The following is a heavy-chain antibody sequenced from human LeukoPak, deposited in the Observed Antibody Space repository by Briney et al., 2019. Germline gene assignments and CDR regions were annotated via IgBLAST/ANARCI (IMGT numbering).Heavy chain of an antibody. V-gene: IGHV4-34*01. D-gene: IGHD3-10*01. CDR3: ARVSYYGSGRGWFDP. Sequence: SETLSLTCAVYGGSFSGYYWSWICQPPGKGLEWIGQMNHSGSTNYNPSLKSRVTISVDTSKNQFSLKLSSVTAADTAVYYCARVSYYGSGRGWFDPWGQGTLVTVSS. J-gene: IGHJ5*02. CDR2: MNHSGST. CDR1: GGSFSGYY.